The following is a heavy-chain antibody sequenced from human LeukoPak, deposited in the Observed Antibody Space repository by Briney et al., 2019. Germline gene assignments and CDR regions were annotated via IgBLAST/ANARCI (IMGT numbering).Heavy chain of an antibody. Sequence: GGSLRLSCAASGFTFSGSTMHWVRQASGKGLEWVGRIRSKANSYATAYAASVEGRFTISRDDSKNTAYLQMNSLKTEDTAMYYCTRSITGITAHFDYWGQGTLVTVSS. V-gene: IGHV3-73*01. CDR3: TRSITGITAHFDY. J-gene: IGHJ4*02. CDR1: GFTFSGST. CDR2: IRSKANSYAT. D-gene: IGHD1-7*01.